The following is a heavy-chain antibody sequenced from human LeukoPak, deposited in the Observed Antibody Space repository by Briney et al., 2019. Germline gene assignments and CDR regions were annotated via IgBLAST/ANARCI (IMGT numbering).Heavy chain of an antibody. CDR1: GGSISSGGYS. Sequence: SETLSLTCAVSGGSISSGGYSWSWIRQPPGKGLEWIGYIYHSGSTYYNPSLKSRVTISVDRFKNQFSLKLSSVTAADTAVYYCARAVGYYYDSSGYLDPWGREPWSPSPQ. V-gene: IGHV4-30-2*01. CDR2: IYHSGST. CDR3: ARAVGYYYDSSGYLDP. D-gene: IGHD3-22*01. J-gene: IGHJ5*02.